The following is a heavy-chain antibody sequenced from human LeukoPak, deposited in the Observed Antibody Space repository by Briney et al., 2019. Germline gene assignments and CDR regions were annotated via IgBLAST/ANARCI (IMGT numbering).Heavy chain of an antibody. V-gene: IGHV2-5*01. CDR1: GFSPSASGVG. D-gene: IGHD3-22*01. CDR3: AHRNYYDSRGYFSVDY. Sequence: SGPTPVNPTQTLPLSRTLTGFSPSASGVGVGCIRQPPGKALEGLALTYWNPYKRYSPSLKSRLTITKDTFKNQVVLTITNMDPVDTATYYCAHRNYYDSRGYFSVDYWGQGTLVTVSS. CDR2: TYWNPYK. J-gene: IGHJ4*02.